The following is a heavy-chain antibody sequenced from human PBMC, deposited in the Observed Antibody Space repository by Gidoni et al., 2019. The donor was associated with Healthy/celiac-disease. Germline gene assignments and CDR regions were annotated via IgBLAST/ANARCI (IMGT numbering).Heavy chain of an antibody. CDR2: ISYDGSNK. CDR1: GFTFSSYA. Sequence: QVQLVESGGGVVQPGRSLRLSCAASGFTFSSYAMHWVRQAPGKGLEWVAVISYDGSNKYYADSVKGRVTISRDNSKNTLYLQMNSLRAEDTAVYYCAREVASMDVWGQGTTVTVSS. V-gene: IGHV3-30-3*01. J-gene: IGHJ6*02. D-gene: IGHD3-3*02. CDR3: AREVASMDV.